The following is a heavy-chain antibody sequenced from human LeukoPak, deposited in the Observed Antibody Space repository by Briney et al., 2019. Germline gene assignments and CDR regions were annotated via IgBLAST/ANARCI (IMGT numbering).Heavy chain of an antibody. D-gene: IGHD7-27*01. CDR3: ASIQSGPGDPDY. CDR2: ISAYNGNT. CDR1: GYTFTSYG. Sequence: GASVKVSCKASGYTFTSYGISWVRQAPGQGLEWMGWISAYNGNTNYAQKLQGRVTMTEDTSTDTAYMELSSLRSEDTAVYYCASIQSGPGDPDYWGQGTLVTVSS. V-gene: IGHV1-18*01. J-gene: IGHJ4*02.